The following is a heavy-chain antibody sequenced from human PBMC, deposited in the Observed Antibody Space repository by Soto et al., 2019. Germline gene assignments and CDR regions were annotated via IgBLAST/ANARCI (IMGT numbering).Heavy chain of an antibody. V-gene: IGHV5-51*01. Sequence: PGESLKISCKGSGYNFAGYWLAWVRQMPGKGLELMGIIYPSDSDTRYRPSFQGQFTISADKSISSAYLQWSSLRASATAMYYCARGGVSTRTFDYWGQGTPVTVSS. CDR3: ARGGVSTRTFDY. CDR1: GYNFAGYW. J-gene: IGHJ4*02. D-gene: IGHD3-3*01. CDR2: IYPSDSDT.